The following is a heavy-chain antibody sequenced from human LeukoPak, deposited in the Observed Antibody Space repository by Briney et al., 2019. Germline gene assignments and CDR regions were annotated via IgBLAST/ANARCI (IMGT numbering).Heavy chain of an antibody. J-gene: IGHJ6*02. V-gene: IGHV1-2*02. CDR2: INPNSGGT. Sequence: ASVKVSCKASGYTFTGYYMHWVRQAPGQGLEWMGWINPNSGGTNYAQKIQGRVTMTRDTSISTAYMELSRLRSDDTAVYYCARAAGTAGYCSSTSCYRYYYGMDVWGQGTTVTVSS. CDR3: ARAAGTAGYCSSTSCYRYYYGMDV. D-gene: IGHD2-2*03. CDR1: GYTFTGYY.